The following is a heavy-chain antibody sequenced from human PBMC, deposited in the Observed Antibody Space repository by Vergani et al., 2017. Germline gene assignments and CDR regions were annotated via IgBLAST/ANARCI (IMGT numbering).Heavy chain of an antibody. J-gene: IGHJ4*02. V-gene: IGHV4-38-2*02. Sequence: QVQLQESGPGLVKPSETLSLTCTVSGYSISSGYYWGWIRQPPGRGLEWVGSIYHSGSTYYNPSLKSRDTILVDTSKNQSSLKLSSVTAADTAVYYCANQYSSSLQYYFVYWGQGTLVTVSS. CDR3: ANQYSSSLQYYFVY. CDR2: IYHSGST. CDR1: GYSISSGYY. D-gene: IGHD6-13*01.